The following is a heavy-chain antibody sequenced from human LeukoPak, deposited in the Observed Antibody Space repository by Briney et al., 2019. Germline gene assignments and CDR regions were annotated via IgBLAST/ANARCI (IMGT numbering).Heavy chain of an antibody. CDR3: ARDPGTIYSVPSYYFDY. CDR2: INPSGGST. J-gene: IGHJ4*02. CDR1: GYTFTSYY. Sequence: ASVKVSCKASGYTFTSYYMHWVRQAPGQGLEWMGLINPSGGSTSYAQKFQGRVTMTRDTSTSTVYMELCSLRSEDTAVYYCARDPGTIYSVPSYYFDYWGQGTLVTVSS. D-gene: IGHD1/OR15-1a*01. V-gene: IGHV1-46*01.